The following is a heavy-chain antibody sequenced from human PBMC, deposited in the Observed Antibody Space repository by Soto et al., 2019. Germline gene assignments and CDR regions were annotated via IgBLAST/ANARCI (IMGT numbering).Heavy chain of an antibody. V-gene: IGHV3-21*01. CDR2: IRRSGDYT. Sequence: EVQLVESGGGLVMPVGSLRLSCIASGFSFSTSSMNWVRQAPGKGLEWVSSIRRSGDYTYYADSMKARFTISRDNAKTSLFLPMISLRAEDTAVYYCARSTSLGGMDVWGQGTTVTVSS. D-gene: IGHD1-1*01. J-gene: IGHJ6*02. CDR3: ARSTSLGGMDV. CDR1: GFSFSTSS.